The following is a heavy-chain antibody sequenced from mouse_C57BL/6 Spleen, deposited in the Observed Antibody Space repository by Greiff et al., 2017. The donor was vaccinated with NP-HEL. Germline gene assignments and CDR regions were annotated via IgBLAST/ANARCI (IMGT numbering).Heavy chain of an antibody. CDR2: IRNKANGYTT. CDR1: GFTFTDYY. CDR3: ARYWPAQATFDY. J-gene: IGHJ2*01. D-gene: IGHD3-2*02. Sequence: EVKVVESGGGLVQPGGSLSLSCAASGFTFTDYYMSWVRQPPGKALEWLGFIRNKANGYTTEYSASVKGRFTISRDNSQSILYLQMNALRAEDSATYYCARYWPAQATFDYWGQGTTLTVSS. V-gene: IGHV7-3*01.